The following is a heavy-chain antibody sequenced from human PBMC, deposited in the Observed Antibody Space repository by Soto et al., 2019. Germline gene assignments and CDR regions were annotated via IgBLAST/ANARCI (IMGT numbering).Heavy chain of an antibody. Sequence: QVQLQESGPGLVKPSGTLSLTCAVSGDSIRSTNWWTWVRQPPGKGLEWIGEIYQSGSTNYNPSLDSRVTLPIXXSXDQFSLSLTSLTAADTAVYYCTGGTAKLVAGPYFASWGQGTLVTVSS. V-gene: IGHV4-4*02. J-gene: IGHJ4*02. CDR1: GDSIRSTNW. D-gene: IGHD6-19*01. CDR2: IYQSGST. CDR3: TGGTAKLVAGPYFAS.